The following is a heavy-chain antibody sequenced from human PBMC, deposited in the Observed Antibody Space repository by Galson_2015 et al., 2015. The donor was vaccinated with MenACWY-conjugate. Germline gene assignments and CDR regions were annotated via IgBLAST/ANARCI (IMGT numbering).Heavy chain of an antibody. Sequence: SLRLSCAASGFDFSNYAMNWVRQAPGKGLEWVSYIGSSGTPIYYADSLKGRFTISRDNAKSSLYLQMNSLGAEDTAVYYCARDYYDSHFDYWGQGTLVTVSS. J-gene: IGHJ4*02. CDR3: ARDYYDSHFDY. D-gene: IGHD3-22*01. CDR1: GFDFSNYA. CDR2: IGSSGTPI. V-gene: IGHV3-48*03.